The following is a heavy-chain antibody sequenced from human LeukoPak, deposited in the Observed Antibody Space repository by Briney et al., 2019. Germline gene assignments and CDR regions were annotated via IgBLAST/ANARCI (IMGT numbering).Heavy chain of an antibody. J-gene: IGHJ6*02. V-gene: IGHV4-59*01. CDR3: ARDQARCTGGTCYGMDV. Sequence: SETLSLTCTVSGASISRYYWSWIRQPPAKGLEGVGDINYSGGTNNTPTLKSRDTISIDTSKNQFSLKLTSVTAADTAVYYCARDQARCTGGTCYGMDVWGHGTAITVSS. CDR1: GASISRYY. D-gene: IGHD2-8*02. CDR2: INYSGGT.